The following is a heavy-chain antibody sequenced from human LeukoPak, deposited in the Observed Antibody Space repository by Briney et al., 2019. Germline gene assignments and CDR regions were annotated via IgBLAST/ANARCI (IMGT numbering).Heavy chain of an antibody. CDR2: ISYTGST. CDR3: ARQYSPDSSGLTP. V-gene: IGHV4-31*03. Sequence: PSQTLSLTCTISGGSIRDGAYFWYWVRQHPGKGLEWIGYISYTGSTHYNPSLGSRVTISVGPQDTSKKQFFLRLTSLTAADTAVYYCARQYSPDSSGLTPWGQGTLVTVSS. J-gene: IGHJ5*02. D-gene: IGHD3-22*01. CDR1: GGSIRDGAYF.